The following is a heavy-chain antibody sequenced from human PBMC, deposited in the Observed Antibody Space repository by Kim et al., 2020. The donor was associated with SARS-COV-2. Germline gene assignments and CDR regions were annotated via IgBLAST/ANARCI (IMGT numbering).Heavy chain of an antibody. CDR3: AGVWRY. D-gene: IGHD3-10*01. CDR2: SGGST. V-gene: IGHV3-23*01. J-gene: IGHJ4*02. Sequence: SGGSTYYADSVKGRFTISRDNAKNTLYLQMNSLRAEDTAVYYCAGVWRYWGQGTLVTVSS.